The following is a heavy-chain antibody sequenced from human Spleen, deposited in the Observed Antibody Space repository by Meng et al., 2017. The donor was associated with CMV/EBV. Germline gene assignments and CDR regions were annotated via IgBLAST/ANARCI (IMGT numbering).Heavy chain of an antibody. Sequence: LSLTCAASGFTFDDYGMSWVRQAPGKGLEWVSGINWNGGSTGYADSVKGRFTISRDNAKNSLYLQMNSLRAEDTALNYCALRRQYYFDYWGQGTLVTVSS. CDR1: GFTFDDYG. J-gene: IGHJ4*02. CDR3: ALRRQYYFDY. V-gene: IGHV3-20*04. CDR2: INWNGGST. D-gene: IGHD6-19*01.